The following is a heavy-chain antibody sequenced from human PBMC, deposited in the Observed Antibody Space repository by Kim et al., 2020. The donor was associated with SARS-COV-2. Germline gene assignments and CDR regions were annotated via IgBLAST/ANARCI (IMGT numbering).Heavy chain of an antibody. J-gene: IGHJ4*02. CDR2: IYYSGST. V-gene: IGHV4-59*08. D-gene: IGHD3-3*01. Sequence: SETLSLTCTVSGGSISSYYWSWIRQPPGKGLEWIGYIYYSGSTNYNPSLKSRVTISVDTSKNQFSLKLSSVTAADTAVYYCARSYDFWSGTYFDYWGQGTLVTVSS. CDR3: ARSYDFWSGTYFDY. CDR1: GGSISSYY.